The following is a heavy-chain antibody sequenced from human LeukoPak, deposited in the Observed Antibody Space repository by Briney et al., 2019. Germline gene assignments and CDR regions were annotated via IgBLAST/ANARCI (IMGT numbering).Heavy chain of an antibody. J-gene: IGHJ4*02. CDR1: GYTFTSYD. V-gene: IGHV1-8*01. D-gene: IGHD6-19*01. CDR3: ATISSGWHSDEY. Sequence: ASVKVSCKASGYTFTSYDINWGRQATGQGLECMGWMNPNSGYTGYAQKFQGRVTMTRNTSINTAYMELSNLRSEDTAVYYCATISSGWHSDEYWGQGTLVSVSS. CDR2: MNPNSGYT.